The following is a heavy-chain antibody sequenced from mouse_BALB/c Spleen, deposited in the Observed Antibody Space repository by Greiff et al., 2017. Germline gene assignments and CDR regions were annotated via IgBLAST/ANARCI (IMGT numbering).Heavy chain of an antibody. CDR2: IHPSDSET. CDR1: GYSFTSYW. D-gene: IGHD2-1*01. J-gene: IGHJ1*01. Sequence: QVQLQQPGAELVRPGASVKLSCKASGYSFTSYWMNWVKQRPGQGLEWIGMIHPSDSETRLNQKFKDKATLNVDKSSNTAYMQLSSLTSEDSAVYYCARGGNYGIDWYFDVWGAGTTVTVSS. CDR3: ARGGNYGIDWYFDV. V-gene: IGHV1-61*01.